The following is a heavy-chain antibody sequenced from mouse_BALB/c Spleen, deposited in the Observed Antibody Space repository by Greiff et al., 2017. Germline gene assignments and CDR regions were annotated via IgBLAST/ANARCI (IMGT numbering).Heavy chain of an antibody. D-gene: IGHD4-1*01. J-gene: IGHJ2*01. CDR2: IDPANGNT. Sequence: EVQLQESGAELVKPGASVKLSCTASGFTIKDTYMPWVKQRPEQGLEWIGRIDPANGNTKYDPKFQGKATITADTSSNTAYLQLSSLTSEDTAVYYCARSLGLYFDYWGQGTTLTVSS. V-gene: IGHV14-3*02. CDR3: ARSLGLYFDY. CDR1: GFTIKDTY.